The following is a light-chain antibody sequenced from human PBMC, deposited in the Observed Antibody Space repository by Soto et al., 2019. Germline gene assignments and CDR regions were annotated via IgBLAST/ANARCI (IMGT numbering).Light chain of an antibody. Sequence: DIVMTQSPDSLAVSLGERATINCKSSQSVLYSSNNKDFLAWYQQKPGQPPKLLIYWASTREFGVPDRFSGSGSGTDFTLTISSLQAEDVAVYYCQQYSSTPITFGQGTRLEIK. J-gene: IGKJ5*01. CDR1: QSVLYSSNNKDF. CDR2: WAS. CDR3: QQYSSTPIT. V-gene: IGKV4-1*01.